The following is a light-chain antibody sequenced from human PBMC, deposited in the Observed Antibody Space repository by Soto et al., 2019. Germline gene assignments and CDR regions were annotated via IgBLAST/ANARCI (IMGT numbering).Light chain of an antibody. V-gene: IGKV3-20*01. CDR2: GAS. Sequence: EIVLTQSPGTLSLSPGERATLSCRASQSVSSSYLAWYQQKPGQAPRLLIYGASSRATGIPDRFSGSGSGTDFTLTISRLEPEDFAVYYCQQYNNWPPINCGQGTRREIK. CDR3: QQYNNWPPIN. J-gene: IGKJ5*01. CDR1: QSVSSSY.